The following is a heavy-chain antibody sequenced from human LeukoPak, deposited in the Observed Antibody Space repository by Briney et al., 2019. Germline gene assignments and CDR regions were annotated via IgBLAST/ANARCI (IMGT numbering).Heavy chain of an antibody. J-gene: IGHJ4*02. CDR2: ISGSGGST. CDR1: GFTFSSYA. D-gene: IGHD3-3*01. Sequence: GGSLRLSCAASGFTFSSYAMSWVRQAPGKGLEWVSAISGSGGSTYYADSVKGRFTISRDNSKNTLYLQMNSLRAEDTAVNYCASRYDFWSGYYAVYWGQGTLVTVSS. CDR3: ASRYDFWSGYYAVY. V-gene: IGHV3-23*01.